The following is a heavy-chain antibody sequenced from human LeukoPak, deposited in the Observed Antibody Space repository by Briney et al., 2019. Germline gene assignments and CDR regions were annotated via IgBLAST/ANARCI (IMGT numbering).Heavy chain of an antibody. V-gene: IGHV1-69*06. Sequence: ASVKVSCKASGGTFSSYAISWVRQAPGQGLEWMGGIIPIFGTANYAQKFQGRVTITADKSTSIAYMELSSLRSEDTAVYYCASPSLGYTSSVYYGMDVWGKGTTVTVSS. D-gene: IGHD6-13*01. CDR3: ASPSLGYTSSVYYGMDV. CDR2: IIPIFGTA. CDR1: GGTFSSYA. J-gene: IGHJ6*04.